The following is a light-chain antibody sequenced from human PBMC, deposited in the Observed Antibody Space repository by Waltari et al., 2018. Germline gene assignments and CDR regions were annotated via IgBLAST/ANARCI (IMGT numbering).Light chain of an antibody. J-gene: IGLJ2*01. CDR1: SSDVGGYNY. Sequence: QSALTQPASVSGSPGQSITISCTGTSSDVGGYNYVSWYQQHPGKAPKLMSYEVSNRPSGVSIRFSGSKSGNTASLTISGLQAEEEADYYCSSYTSSSTRVVFGGGTKLTVL. V-gene: IGLV2-14*01. CDR3: SSYTSSSTRVV. CDR2: EVS.